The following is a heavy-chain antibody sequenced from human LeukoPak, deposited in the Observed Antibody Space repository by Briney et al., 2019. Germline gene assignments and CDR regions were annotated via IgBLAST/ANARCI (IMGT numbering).Heavy chain of an antibody. Sequence: AGGSLRLSCAASGFTFSSYAMSCVRQAPGKGLDWVSAISGSGGSTYYADSVKGRFTISRDNSKNTLYLQMSSLKAVDTAENYCAKGVSAAADDAFDIWGQGTMVTVSS. CDR3: AKGVSAAADDAFDI. J-gene: IGHJ3*02. CDR2: ISGSGGST. D-gene: IGHD6-13*01. CDR1: GFTFSSYA. V-gene: IGHV3-23*01.